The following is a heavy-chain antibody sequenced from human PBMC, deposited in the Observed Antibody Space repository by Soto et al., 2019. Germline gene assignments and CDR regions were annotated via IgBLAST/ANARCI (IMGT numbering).Heavy chain of an antibody. J-gene: IGHJ6*02. CDR2: IWYDGSNK. D-gene: IGHD4-17*01. CDR3: AREMTTVTTDYYYYGMDV. Sequence: GGSLRLSCAASGFTFSSYGMHWVRQAPGKGLEWVAVIWYDGSNKYYADSVKGRFTISRDNSKNTLYLQMNSLRAEDTAVYYCAREMTTVTTDYYYYGMDVWGQGTTVTVS. CDR1: GFTFSSYG. V-gene: IGHV3-33*01.